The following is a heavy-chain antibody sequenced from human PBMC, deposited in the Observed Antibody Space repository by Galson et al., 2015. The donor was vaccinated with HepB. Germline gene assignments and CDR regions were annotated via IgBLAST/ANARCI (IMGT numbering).Heavy chain of an antibody. CDR3: AREGRYYDSSVYAFDF. CDR1: GFTLSDYY. D-gene: IGHD3-22*01. Sequence: SLRLSCAASGFTLSDYYMSWVRQAPGKGLEWVSYISSSGSYTNYADSVKGRFTISRDDANNSLSLHMNSLRAEDTAVYFCAREGRYYDSSVYAFDFWGQGTLVTVSS. J-gene: IGHJ4*02. CDR2: ISSSGSYT. V-gene: IGHV3-11*06.